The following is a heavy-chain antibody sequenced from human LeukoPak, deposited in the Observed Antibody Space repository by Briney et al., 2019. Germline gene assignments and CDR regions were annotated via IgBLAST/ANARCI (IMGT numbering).Heavy chain of an antibody. D-gene: IGHD5-18*01. CDR1: GGSFSGYY. CDR3: ATGYTAMVGGVFDY. V-gene: IGHV4-34*01. Sequence: PSETLSLTCAVYGGSFSGYYWSWIRHPPGKGLELIGEINHSGSTSYNPSLKSRVTISVDTSKNQFSLKLSSVTAADTAVYYCATGYTAMVGGVFDYWGQGTLVTVSS. J-gene: IGHJ4*02. CDR2: INHSGST.